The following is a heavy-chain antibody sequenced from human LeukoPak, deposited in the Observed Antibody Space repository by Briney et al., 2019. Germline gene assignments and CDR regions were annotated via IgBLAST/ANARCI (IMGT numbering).Heavy chain of an antibody. J-gene: IGHJ3*02. D-gene: IGHD2-15*01. CDR1: GGSISSYY. CDR2: IYYSGST. V-gene: IGHV4-59*12. CDR3: ARGAVVAATEAFDI. Sequence: PSETLSLTCTVSGGSISSYYWSWIRQPPGKGLEWIGYIYYSGSTNYNPSLKSRVTISVDRSKNQFSLNLSSVTAADTAVYYCARGAVVAATEAFDIWGQGTKVTVCS.